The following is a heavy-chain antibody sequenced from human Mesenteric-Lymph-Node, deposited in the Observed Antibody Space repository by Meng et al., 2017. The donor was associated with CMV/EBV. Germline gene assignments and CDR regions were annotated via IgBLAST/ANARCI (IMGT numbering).Heavy chain of an antibody. CDR2: TYSGGST. D-gene: IGHD3-3*01. CDR1: GFTLTSYE. J-gene: IGHJ3*02. Sequence: GESLKISCVVSGFTLTSYEMNWVRQAPGKGLEWVSVTYSGGSTYYADSVKGRFTISRDNSKNMLYLQMNSLRAEDTAVYYCASLLWSGHAFDIWGQGTKVTVSS. CDR3: ASLLWSGHAFDI. V-gene: IGHV3-53*01.